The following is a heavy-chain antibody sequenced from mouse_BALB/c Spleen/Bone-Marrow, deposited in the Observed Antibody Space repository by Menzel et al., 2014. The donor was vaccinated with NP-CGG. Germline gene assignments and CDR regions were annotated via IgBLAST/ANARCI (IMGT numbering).Heavy chain of an antibody. CDR2: ISSGGSYT. CDR1: GFTFSSYG. V-gene: IGHV5-6*01. D-gene: IGHD2-4*01. J-gene: IGHJ2*01. CDR3: ARQTYYDYDGYFDY. Sequence: EVQLQQSGGDLVKPGGSLKLSCAASGFTFSSYGMSWVRQTPDKRLEWVATISSGGSYTYYPDSVKGRFTISRDNAENTLYLQMSSLKSEDTAMYYCARQTYYDYDGYFDYWGQGTTLTVSS.